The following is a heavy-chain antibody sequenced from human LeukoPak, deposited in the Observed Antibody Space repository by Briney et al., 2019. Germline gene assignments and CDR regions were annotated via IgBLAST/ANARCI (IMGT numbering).Heavy chain of an antibody. CDR2: IYHSGST. CDR1: GGSISSGGYS. V-gene: IGHV4-30-2*01. CDR3: ARTIVVVPAAEYYFDY. Sequence: SETLSFTCAVSGGSISSGGYSWSWIRQPPGKGLEWIGYIYHSGSTYYNPSLKSRVTISVDRSKNQFSLKLSSVTAADTAVYYCARTIVVVPAAEYYFDYWGQGTLVTVSS. J-gene: IGHJ4*02. D-gene: IGHD2-2*01.